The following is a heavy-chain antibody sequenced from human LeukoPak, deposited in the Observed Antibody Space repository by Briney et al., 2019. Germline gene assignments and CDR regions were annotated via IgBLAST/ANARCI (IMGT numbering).Heavy chain of an antibody. J-gene: IGHJ5*02. CDR3: ARGNVGHYGSERPNWFDP. V-gene: IGHV1-2*02. CDR2: INPNSGGT. Sequence: ASVTVSCKASGYTFTGYYMHWVRQAPGQGLEWMGWINPNSGGTNYAQKFQGRVTMNRDTSISTAYMQLSRLRSDDTAVYYCARGNVGHYGSERPNWFDPWGQGTLVTVSS. D-gene: IGHD3-10*01. CDR1: GYTFTGYY.